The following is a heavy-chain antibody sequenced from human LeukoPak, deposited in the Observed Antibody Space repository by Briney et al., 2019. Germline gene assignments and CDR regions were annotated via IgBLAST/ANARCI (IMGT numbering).Heavy chain of an antibody. J-gene: IGHJ4*02. Sequence: GGSLRLSCAASGFTFSSYSMNWVRQAPGKGLEWVSSISSSSIYKYYADSVKGRFTISRDNAKKSLYLQMNSLRAEDTAVYYCAKDGLLWFGELCYFDYWGKGTLVTVSS. CDR2: ISSSSIYK. CDR1: GFTFSSYS. D-gene: IGHD3-10*01. V-gene: IGHV3-21*04. CDR3: AKDGLLWFGELCYFDY.